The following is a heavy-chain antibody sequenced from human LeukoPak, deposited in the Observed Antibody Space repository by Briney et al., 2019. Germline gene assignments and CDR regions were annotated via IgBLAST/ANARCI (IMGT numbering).Heavy chain of an antibody. CDR2: IYYSGST. D-gene: IGHD6-13*01. CDR1: GGPISSYY. J-gene: IGHJ4*02. V-gene: IGHV4-59*01. CDR3: ARTTAAAGTFYFDY. Sequence: PSETLSLTCTVSGGPISSYYWSWIRQPPGKGLEWIGYIYYSGSTNYNPSLKGRVTISVDTSKNQFSLKLSSVTAADTAVYYCARTTAAAGTFYFDYWGQGTLVTVSS.